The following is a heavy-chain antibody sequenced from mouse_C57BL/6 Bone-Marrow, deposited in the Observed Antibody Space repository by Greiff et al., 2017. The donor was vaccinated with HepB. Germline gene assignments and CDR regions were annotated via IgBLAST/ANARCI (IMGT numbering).Heavy chain of an antibody. D-gene: IGHD1-1*01. CDR1: GYTFTSYW. J-gene: IGHJ2*01. V-gene: IGHV1-69*01. CDR3: ARTSFHYYGSSYLYYFDY. CDR2: IDPSDSYT. Sequence: VQLQQPGAELVMPGASVKLSCKASGYTFTSYWMHWVKQRPGQGLEWIGEIDPSDSYTNYNQKFKGKSTLTVDKSSSTASMQLSSLTSEDSAVYYCARTSFHYYGSSYLYYFDYWGQGTTLTVSS.